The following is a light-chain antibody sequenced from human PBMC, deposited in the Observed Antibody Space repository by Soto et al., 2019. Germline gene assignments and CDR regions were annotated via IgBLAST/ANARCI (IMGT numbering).Light chain of an antibody. Sequence: GELATLSCRASQSVSSSLAWYQQKPGQAPRLLIHGASSRATGIPDRFSGSGSGTDFTLTISRLEPEDFAVYYCQQYGSSPKTFGQGTKVDIK. J-gene: IGKJ1*01. CDR3: QQYGSSPKT. CDR1: QSVSSS. V-gene: IGKV3-20*01. CDR2: GAS.